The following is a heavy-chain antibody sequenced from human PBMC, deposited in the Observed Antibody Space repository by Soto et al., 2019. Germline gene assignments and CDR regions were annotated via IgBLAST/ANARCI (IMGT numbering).Heavy chain of an antibody. V-gene: IGHV5-10-1*01. D-gene: IGHD2-2*02. J-gene: IGHJ6*02. CDR2: IDPSDSYT. Sequence: PGECLKISCKGSGYSFTSYWISWVRQMPGKGLEWMGRIDPSDSYTNYGPSFQGHVTISADKSISTAYLQWSSLKASDTAMYYCAVPAAITYYYYGMDVWGQGTTVTVS. CDR3: AVPAAITYYYYGMDV. CDR1: GYSFTSYW.